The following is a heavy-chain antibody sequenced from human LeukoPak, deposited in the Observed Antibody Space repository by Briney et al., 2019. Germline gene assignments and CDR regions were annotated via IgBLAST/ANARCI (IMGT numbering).Heavy chain of an antibody. Sequence: PGGSLRLSCAASGFTFSSYEMNWVRQAPGKGLEWVSYICSSGSTIYYADSVKGRFTISRDNAKNSLYLQMNSLRAEDTAVYYCARDLMAARPGLQYYYYYYGMDVWGQGTTVTVSS. D-gene: IGHD6-6*01. CDR3: ARDLMAARPGLQYYYYYYGMDV. J-gene: IGHJ6*02. CDR1: GFTFSSYE. V-gene: IGHV3-48*03. CDR2: ICSSGSTI.